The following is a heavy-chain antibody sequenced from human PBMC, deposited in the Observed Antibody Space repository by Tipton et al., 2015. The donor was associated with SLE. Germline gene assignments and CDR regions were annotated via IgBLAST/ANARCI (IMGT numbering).Heavy chain of an antibody. CDR2: TNHSGST. V-gene: IGHV4-34*01. CDR3: ARGALRYLAVAYFDY. D-gene: IGHD6-19*01. Sequence: TLSLTCAVYGGSFSGYYWSWIRQPPGKGLEWIGETNHSGSTNYNPSLKSRVTISVDTSKNQFSLKLSSVTAADTAVYYCARGALRYLAVAYFDYWGQGTLVTVSS. CDR1: GGSFSGYY. J-gene: IGHJ4*02.